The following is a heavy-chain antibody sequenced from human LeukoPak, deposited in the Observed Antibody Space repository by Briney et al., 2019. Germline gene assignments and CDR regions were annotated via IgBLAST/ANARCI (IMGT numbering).Heavy chain of an antibody. CDR3: AKDRRRGSYYDFLYAFDI. Sequence: GSSLRLSCAASGFTFSSYAMSWVRQAPGKGLEWVSAISGSGGSTYYADSVKGRFTISRDNSKNTLYLQMNSLRAEDTAVYYCAKDRRRGSYYDFLYAFDIWGQGTMVTVSS. J-gene: IGHJ3*02. D-gene: IGHD1-26*01. CDR2: ISGSGGST. CDR1: GFTFSSYA. V-gene: IGHV3-23*01.